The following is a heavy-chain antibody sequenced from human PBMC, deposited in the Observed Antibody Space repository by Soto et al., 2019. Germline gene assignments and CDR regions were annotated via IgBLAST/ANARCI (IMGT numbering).Heavy chain of an antibody. CDR2: VFPGGPT. V-gene: IGHV4-4*07. D-gene: IGHD3-10*01. Sequence: SETLSLTCTVSGDPITSYFWTWLRQPAGKGLEWIGHVFPGGPTSHNSSLKGRVSMSVDTSKNQFSLTLTSVTAADTAVYYCARTLSGFTYGSRQFYFDYWGQGTLVTVSS. J-gene: IGHJ4*02. CDR3: ARTLSGFTYGSRQFYFDY. CDR1: GDPITSYF.